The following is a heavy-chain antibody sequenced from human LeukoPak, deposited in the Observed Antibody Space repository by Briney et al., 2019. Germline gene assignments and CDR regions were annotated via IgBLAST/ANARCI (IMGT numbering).Heavy chain of an antibody. CDR3: ARVEGYGDYDY. D-gene: IGHD4-17*01. Sequence: GGSLRLSCAASGFTFSSYWMSWVRHAPGKGLKWVVNIQQDGREKYYVDSVKGRFTISRDNAKNSLYLQMNSLRPEDTAVYYCARVEGYGDYDYWGQGTLVTVSS. J-gene: IGHJ4*02. CDR2: IQQDGREK. V-gene: IGHV3-7*03. CDR1: GFTFSSYW.